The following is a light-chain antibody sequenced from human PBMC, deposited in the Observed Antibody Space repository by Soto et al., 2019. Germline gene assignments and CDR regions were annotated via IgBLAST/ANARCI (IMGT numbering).Light chain of an antibody. CDR3: QLGVT. J-gene: IGKJ5*01. V-gene: IGKV3-20*01. CDR1: RSVSSSY. CDR2: GAS. Sequence: EIVLTQSPGTLSLSPGERATLSCRASRSVSSSYLAWYQQKPGQAPRLLIYGASSRATGIPDRFSGSGSGTDFTLTISGLEPEDFAVYYCQLGVTFGQGTRLEIK.